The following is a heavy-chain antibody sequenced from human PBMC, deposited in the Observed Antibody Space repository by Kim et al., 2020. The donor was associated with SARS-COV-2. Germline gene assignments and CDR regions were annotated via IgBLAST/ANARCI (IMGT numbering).Heavy chain of an antibody. CDR3: ARTRKQQGVIDAFDI. D-gene: IGHD6-13*01. J-gene: IGHJ3*02. V-gene: IGHV4-31*01. Sequence: PSLKSQVTISVDSAKNECSLKQSSVTAADTAVYYCARTRKQQGVIDAFDIWGQGTMVTVSS.